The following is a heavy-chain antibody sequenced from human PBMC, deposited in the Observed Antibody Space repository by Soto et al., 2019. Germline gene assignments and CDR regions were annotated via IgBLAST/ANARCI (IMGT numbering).Heavy chain of an antibody. CDR2: INPNGGGT. V-gene: IGHV1-2*02. CDR1: GYTFTAYY. J-gene: IGHJ4*01. D-gene: IGHD3-10*01. Sequence: QVQLVQSGAEMKKPGASVKVSCEASGYTFTAYYIHWVRQAPGQGLEWMGWINPNGGGTKNAQTFQGRVTITRDTSINTAYMELTRLTSDDTAVYYCARAVHTMIQGVRFRVDQWGQGTLVTVSS. CDR3: ARAVHTMIQGVRFRVDQ.